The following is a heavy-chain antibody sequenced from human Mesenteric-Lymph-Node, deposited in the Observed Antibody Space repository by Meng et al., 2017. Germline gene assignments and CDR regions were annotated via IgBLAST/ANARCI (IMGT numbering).Heavy chain of an antibody. J-gene: IGHJ3*02. Sequence: GSLRLSCAVYGGSFSGYYWSWIRQPPGKGLEWIGEINHSGSTNYNPSLKSRVTISVDTSKNQFSLKLSSVTAADTAVYYCARIRRSGYYLNDAFDIWGQGTMVTVSS. V-gene: IGHV4-34*01. CDR1: GGSFSGYY. D-gene: IGHD3-22*01. CDR3: ARIRRSGYYLNDAFDI. CDR2: INHSGST.